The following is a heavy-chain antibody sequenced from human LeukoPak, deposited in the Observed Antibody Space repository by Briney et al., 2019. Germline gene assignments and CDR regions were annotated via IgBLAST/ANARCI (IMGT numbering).Heavy chain of an antibody. CDR3: AKNLGPFDV. J-gene: IGHJ3*01. Sequence: GGSLRLSCAASGFTVSSNYMSWVRQALGKGLEWVSTIADAGTYYADSVKGRFTISRDNSKNMLYLQLNSLRAGDTAMYYCAKNLGPFDVRGQGTMVTVSS. V-gene: IGHV3-53*01. D-gene: IGHD3-16*01. CDR2: IADAGT. CDR1: GFTVSSNY.